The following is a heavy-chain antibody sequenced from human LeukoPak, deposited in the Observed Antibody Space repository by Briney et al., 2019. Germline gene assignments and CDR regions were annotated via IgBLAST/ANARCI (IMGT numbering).Heavy chain of an antibody. CDR1: GFTFGGYA. D-gene: IGHD3-10*01. V-gene: IGHV3-23*01. CDR3: ARDRSDSPPNHRHNYYGSGGYIC. J-gene: IGHJ4*02. Sequence: GSLRLSCAASGFTFGGYALNWVRQAPGKGLEWVSAISGSGGGTHYADSVKGRFTISRDNSKNMVYVHMSSLRAEDTAVYYCARDRSDSPPNHRHNYYGSGGYICWGQGTLVTVSS. CDR2: ISGSGGGT.